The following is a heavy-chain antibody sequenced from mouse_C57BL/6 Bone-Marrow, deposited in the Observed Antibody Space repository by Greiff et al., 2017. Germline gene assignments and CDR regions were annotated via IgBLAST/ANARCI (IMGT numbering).Heavy chain of an antibody. CDR3: ANYYGSSSAWFAY. D-gene: IGHD1-1*01. Sequence: VQLQQSGPVLVKPGASVKMSCKASGYTFTDYYMNWVKQSHGKSLEWIGVINPYNGGTSYNQKFKGKATLTVDKSSSTAYMALNSLTSEDSAVYYCANYYGSSSAWFAYWGQGTLVTVSA. V-gene: IGHV1-19*01. CDR2: INPYNGGT. J-gene: IGHJ3*01. CDR1: GYTFTDYY.